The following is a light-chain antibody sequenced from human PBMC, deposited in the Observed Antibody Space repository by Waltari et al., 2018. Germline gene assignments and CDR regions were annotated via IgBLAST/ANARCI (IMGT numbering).Light chain of an antibody. CDR2: YVS. J-gene: IGLJ3*02. Sequence: QSALTQPVSVSGSPGQSVTISCTGTSNNVCIYTPVYCFQHHPDQAPKLLLFYVSKRPSGVSNRFSGSKSGNTASLTISGLQTEDEADYYCCSYSTGGSWMFGGGTKLTVL. CDR3: CSYSTGGSWM. CDR1: SNNVCIYTP. V-gene: IGLV2-23*02.